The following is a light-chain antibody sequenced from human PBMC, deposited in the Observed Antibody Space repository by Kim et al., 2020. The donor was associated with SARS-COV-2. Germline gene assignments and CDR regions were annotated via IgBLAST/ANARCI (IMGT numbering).Light chain of an antibody. CDR3: CSYAGRSTLV. J-gene: IGLJ2*01. V-gene: IGLV2-23*01. CDR1: SSDVGRYNL. CDR2: EGS. Sequence: GQAITISCTGTSSDVGRYNLVSWYQQHPGKAPNLMIYEGSKRPSGVSNRFSGSKSGNTASLTISGLQAEDEADYYCCSYAGRSTLVFGGGTQLTVL.